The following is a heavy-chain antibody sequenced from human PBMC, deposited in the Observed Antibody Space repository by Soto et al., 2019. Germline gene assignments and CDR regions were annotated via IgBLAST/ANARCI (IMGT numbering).Heavy chain of an antibody. Sequence: ASVKVSCKASGYTFTSYAMHWVRQAPGQRLEWMGWINAGNGNTKYSQKFQGRVTITSDTSASTAYMELSSLRSEDTAVYYCAREDYDFWSGGMDVWGQGTTVTVSS. CDR2: INAGNGNT. J-gene: IGHJ6*02. V-gene: IGHV1-3*01. CDR1: GYTFTSYA. CDR3: AREDYDFWSGGMDV. D-gene: IGHD3-3*01.